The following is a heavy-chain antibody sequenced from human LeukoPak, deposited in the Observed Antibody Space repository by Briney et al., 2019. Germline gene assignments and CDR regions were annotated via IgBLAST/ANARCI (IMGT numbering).Heavy chain of an antibody. J-gene: IGHJ5*02. CDR3: AKAGTTGIHHWFDP. CDR1: GGSISSYY. CDR2: IYTGGST. Sequence: SETLSLTCTVSGGSISSYYWSWIRQPAGKGLEWIGRIYTGGSTYYNPSLMGRVTISADKSKNQFSLKLRSVTAADTAVYYCAKAGTTGIHHWFDPWGQGNLVTVSS. V-gene: IGHV4-4*07. D-gene: IGHD1-1*01.